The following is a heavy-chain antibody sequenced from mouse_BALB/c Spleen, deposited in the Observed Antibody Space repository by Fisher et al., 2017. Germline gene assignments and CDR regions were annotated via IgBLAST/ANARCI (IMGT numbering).Heavy chain of an antibody. D-gene: IGHD3-1*01. Sequence: KFKGKATLTVDKSSSTAYMELNSLTSEDSAVYFCARGGHGAMDYWGQGTSVTVSS. V-gene: IGHV1-19*01. J-gene: IGHJ4*01. CDR3: ARGGHGAMDY.